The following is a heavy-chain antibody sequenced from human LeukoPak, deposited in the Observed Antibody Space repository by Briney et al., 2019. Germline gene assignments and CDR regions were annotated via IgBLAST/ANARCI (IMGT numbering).Heavy chain of an antibody. Sequence: SETLSLTCAVYGGSFSGYYWSWIRQPPGKGLEWIGEINHSGSTNYNPSLKSRVTISVDTSKNQFSLKLSSVTAADTAVYYCARQSKGIIVITDFQHWGQGTLVTVSS. CDR3: ARQSKGIIVITDFQH. D-gene: IGHD3-22*01. V-gene: IGHV4-34*01. CDR1: GGSFSGYY. CDR2: INHSGST. J-gene: IGHJ1*01.